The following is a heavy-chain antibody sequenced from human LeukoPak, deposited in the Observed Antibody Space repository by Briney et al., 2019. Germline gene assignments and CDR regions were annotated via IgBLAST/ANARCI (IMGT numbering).Heavy chain of an antibody. Sequence: SVKVSCKASGGTFSSYAISWVRQAPGQGLEWMGGIIPIFGTANYAQKFQGRVTITADKSTSTAYMELRSLRSDDTAMYYCARDYSSGWYARYWGQGTLVTVSS. CDR1: GGTFSSYA. D-gene: IGHD6-19*01. J-gene: IGHJ4*02. CDR2: IIPIFGTA. CDR3: ARDYSSGWYARY. V-gene: IGHV1-69*06.